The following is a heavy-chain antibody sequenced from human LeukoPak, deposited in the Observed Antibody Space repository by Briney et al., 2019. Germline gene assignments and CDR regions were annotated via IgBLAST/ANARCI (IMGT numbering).Heavy chain of an antibody. CDR2: IRSSGAIT. CDR3: VRTPGGYSYGTFDY. J-gene: IGHJ4*02. D-gene: IGHD5-18*01. Sequence: GGTLRLSCAASGFTFSTYGMNWVRQAPGKGLEWVSGIRSSGAITYYADSVKGRFTISRDNAKNSLCLQMNSLRAEDTAVYYCVRTPGGYSYGTFDYWGQGTLVTVSS. V-gene: IGHV3-23*01. CDR1: GFTFSTYG.